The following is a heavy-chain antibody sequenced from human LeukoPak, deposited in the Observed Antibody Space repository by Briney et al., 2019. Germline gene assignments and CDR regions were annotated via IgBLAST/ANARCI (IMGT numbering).Heavy chain of an antibody. CDR2: ISPSGGST. D-gene: IGHD1-26*01. Sequence: KAGGSLRLSCAASGFTFSSYAMSWVRQAPGEGLEWVSTISPSGGSTFYADSVKGRFTIFRDNSKNTLYLQMNNLRVDDTAVYYCAKDPYSGSPRGFDYWGRGTLVAASS. J-gene: IGHJ4*02. V-gene: IGHV3-23*01. CDR3: AKDPYSGSPRGFDY. CDR1: GFTFSSYA.